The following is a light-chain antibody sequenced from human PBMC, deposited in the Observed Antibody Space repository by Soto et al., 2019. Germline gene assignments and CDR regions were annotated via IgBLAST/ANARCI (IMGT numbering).Light chain of an antibody. J-gene: IGKJ5*01. CDR2: GVS. CDR3: QQYENSPIT. CDR1: QSVSSSY. V-gene: IGKV3-20*01. Sequence: IVLTQSPGTLSLSPGERATLSCRASQSVSSSYLACYQQKPGQAPRLLIYGVSNRATGIPDRFSGTGSETDFTLTINRLEPEDFAVYYCQQYENSPITFGQGTRLENK.